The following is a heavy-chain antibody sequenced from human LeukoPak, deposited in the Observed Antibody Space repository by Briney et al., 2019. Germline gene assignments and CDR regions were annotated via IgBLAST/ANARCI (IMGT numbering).Heavy chain of an antibody. J-gene: IGHJ4*02. CDR1: GYTFTGYY. CDR3: ARVLVATPPFDY. D-gene: IGHD5-12*01. Sequence: GASVKVSFKASGYTFTGYYLHWVRQAPGQGLEGMGWINPNSGGTNYAQKFQGRVTMTRDTSISTAYMELSRLRADDTAVYYCARVLVATPPFDYWGQGTLVTVSS. CDR2: INPNSGGT. V-gene: IGHV1-2*02.